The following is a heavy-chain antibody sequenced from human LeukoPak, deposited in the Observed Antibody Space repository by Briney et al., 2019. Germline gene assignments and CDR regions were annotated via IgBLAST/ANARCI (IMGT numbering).Heavy chain of an antibody. V-gene: IGHV3-30-3*01. Sequence: PGRSLRLSCAASGFTFSSYVMHWVRQAPGKGLEWVAVISYDGDNKYYADSVKGRFTISRDNSKNTLYLQMNSLKAEDTAVYNCARGKTLWFGESDFDSWGQGTLVTVSP. CDR3: ARGKTLWFGESDFDS. J-gene: IGHJ4*02. D-gene: IGHD3-10*01. CDR1: GFTFSSYV. CDR2: ISYDGDNK.